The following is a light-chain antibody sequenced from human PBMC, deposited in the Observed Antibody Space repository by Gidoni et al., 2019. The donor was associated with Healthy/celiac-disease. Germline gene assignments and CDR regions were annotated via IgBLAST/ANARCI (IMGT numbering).Light chain of an antibody. CDR2: GAS. V-gene: IGKV3-20*01. CDR3: QQYGSSPVP. CDR1: QSVSSSY. Sequence: EVVLTQSSGTLSLSPEESATLSCRASQSVSSSYLAGYKQKPGPAPRLLIYGASSRATGIPEGFSSSGSCTDFTLTISRLEPEDFAVYYCQQYGSSPVPFGPGTKVDIK. J-gene: IGKJ3*01.